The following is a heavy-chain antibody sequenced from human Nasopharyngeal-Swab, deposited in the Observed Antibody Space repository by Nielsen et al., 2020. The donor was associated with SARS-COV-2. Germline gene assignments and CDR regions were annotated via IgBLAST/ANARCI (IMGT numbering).Heavy chain of an antibody. CDR3: ARPRGCWAFDI. J-gene: IGHJ3*02. CDR1: GFTFSDYY. Sequence: GESLKISCAASGFTFSDYYMSWIRQAPGKGLEWVSYISTSGSTISFADSVKGRFTITRDNAKNSLYLQMNSVSAEDTAVYYCARPRGCWAFDIWGQGTMVTVSS. V-gene: IGHV3-11*01. D-gene: IGHD2-8*01. CDR2: ISTSGSTI.